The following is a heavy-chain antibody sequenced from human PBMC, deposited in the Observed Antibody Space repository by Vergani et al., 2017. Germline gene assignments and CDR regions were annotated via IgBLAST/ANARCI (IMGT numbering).Heavy chain of an antibody. CDR2: ISWDGGSS. J-gene: IGHJ4*02. V-gene: IGHV3-43D*03. Sequence: EVQLVESGGVVVQPGGSLRLSCAASGFTFDDYAMHWVRQAPGKGLEWVSLISWDGGSSYYADSVKGRFTISRDNSKNSLYLQMNSLRAEDSALYYCANENYSSISCTSTPIVYCGQEAMLIVSS. CDR1: GFTFDDYA. CDR3: ANENYSSISCTSTPIVY. D-gene: IGHD2-2*01.